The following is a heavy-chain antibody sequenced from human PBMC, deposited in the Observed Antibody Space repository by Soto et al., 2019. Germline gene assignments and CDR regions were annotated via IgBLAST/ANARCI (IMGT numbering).Heavy chain of an antibody. CDR1: GYSFTSYW. CDR3: AKGSLGYCSGAICYFFDF. V-gene: IGHV5-51*01. D-gene: IGHD2-2*01. Sequence: GESLKISCKGSGYSFTSYWIGWVRQMPGKGLEWMGIIYPGDSDTRYSPSFQGQVTISADKSISTAYLQMNSLRAEDTAIYYCAKGSLGYCSGAICYFFDFWGQGTLVTVS. J-gene: IGHJ4*02. CDR2: IYPGDSDT.